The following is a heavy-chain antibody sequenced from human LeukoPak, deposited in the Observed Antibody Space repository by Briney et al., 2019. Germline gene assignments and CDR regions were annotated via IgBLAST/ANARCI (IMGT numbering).Heavy chain of an antibody. D-gene: IGHD3-16*01. Sequence: GESLKISCEASGYTFTHQWIGWVRQMPETGLKWVGIIYPRDSDTIYSPSFQGHVTISADTSINTAYLEWRSLEASDTAMYYCARHSDVVGAIWGQGTQVTVSS. V-gene: IGHV5-51*01. CDR2: IYPRDSDT. J-gene: IGHJ4*02. CDR1: GYTFTHQW. CDR3: ARHSDVVGAI.